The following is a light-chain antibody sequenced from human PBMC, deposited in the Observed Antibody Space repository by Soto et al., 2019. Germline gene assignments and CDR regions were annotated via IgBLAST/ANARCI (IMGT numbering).Light chain of an antibody. Sequence: QPVLTQSSSASASLGSSVKLTCTLSSGHSSYIIAWHQQQPGKAPRYLMKLEGSGNYNTGSGVPDRFSGSSSGADRYLTISNLQFEDEADYYCETWVSNTYVFGTGTKVTVL. V-gene: IGLV4-60*02. J-gene: IGLJ1*01. CDR1: SGHSSYI. CDR3: ETWVSNTYV. CDR2: LEGSGNY.